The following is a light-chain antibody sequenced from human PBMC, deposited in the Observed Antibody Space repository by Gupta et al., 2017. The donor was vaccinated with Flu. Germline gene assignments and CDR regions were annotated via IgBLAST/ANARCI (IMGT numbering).Light chain of an antibody. CDR2: GAS. CDR1: QSVASY. CDR3: QHYGTSPT. V-gene: IGKV3-20*01. Sequence: EIVLMQSPGTLSLSPGERATLSCRASQSVASYLVWYQQKTGQAPRLLIYGASSRATGIPDRFSDSGSGTDFSLTISRLEPEDFAVYYCQHYGTSPTFGQGTKLEIK. J-gene: IGKJ2*01.